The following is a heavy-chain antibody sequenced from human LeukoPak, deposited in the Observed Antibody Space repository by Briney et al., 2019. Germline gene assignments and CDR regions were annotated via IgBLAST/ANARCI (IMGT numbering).Heavy chain of an antibody. Sequence: ASVKVSCKASGYTFTGYYMRWVRQAPGQGLEWMGWINPNSGGTNYAQKFQGRVTMTRDTSISTAYMELSRLRSDDTAVYYCARGYYDSSSPFDYWGQGTLVTVSS. V-gene: IGHV1-2*02. CDR3: ARGYYDSSSPFDY. J-gene: IGHJ4*02. D-gene: IGHD3-22*01. CDR2: INPNSGGT. CDR1: GYTFTGYY.